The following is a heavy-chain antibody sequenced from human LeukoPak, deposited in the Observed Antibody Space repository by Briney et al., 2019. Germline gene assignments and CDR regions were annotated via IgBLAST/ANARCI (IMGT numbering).Heavy chain of an antibody. CDR1: GFTFSSYA. CDR2: ISGSGGST. Sequence: PGGSLRLSCAASGFTFSSYAMSWVRQAPGKGLEWVSAISGSGGSTYYADSVKGRFTISRDNAKNTLYLQMDSLRAEDTAVYYCVRDFGGSRDYWGQGTLVIVSS. J-gene: IGHJ4*02. D-gene: IGHD3-10*01. CDR3: VRDFGGSRDY. V-gene: IGHV3-23*01.